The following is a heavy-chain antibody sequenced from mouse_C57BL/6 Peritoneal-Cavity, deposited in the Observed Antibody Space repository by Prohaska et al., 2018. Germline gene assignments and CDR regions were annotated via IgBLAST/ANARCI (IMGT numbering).Heavy chain of an antibody. J-gene: IGHJ3*01. V-gene: IGHV1-39*01. CDR3: AREASLTGTFAY. CDR1: GYSFPDYN. Sequence: EFQLQQSGPELVKPGASVKISCKAYGYSFPDYNMNWVKQSNGKSLEWIGVINTNNETTSYNQKFKGNATFAVDQSSSTAYMQLNSLTSEDSAVYYCAREASLTGTFAYWGQGTLVTVSA. CDR2: INTNNETT. D-gene: IGHD4-1*01.